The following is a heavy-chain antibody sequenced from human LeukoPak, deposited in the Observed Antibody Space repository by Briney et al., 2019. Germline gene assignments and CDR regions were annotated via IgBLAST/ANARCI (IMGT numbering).Heavy chain of an antibody. Sequence: GGSLRLSCAASGFTFSTYAMNWVRQAPGKGLEWVSAISERDGSTYYADSVKGRFTISRDNSQSTLYLQMNSLRAEDTAIYYCAKKAVVTSPGNHFDCWGQGTLVTVSS. J-gene: IGHJ4*02. CDR2: ISERDGST. CDR3: AKKAVVTSPGNHFDC. D-gene: IGHD2-15*01. V-gene: IGHV3-23*01. CDR1: GFTFSTYA.